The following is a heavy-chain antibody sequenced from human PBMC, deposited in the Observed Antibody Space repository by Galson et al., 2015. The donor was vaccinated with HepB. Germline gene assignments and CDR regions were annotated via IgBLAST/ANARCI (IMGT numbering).Heavy chain of an antibody. CDR1: GFTFSSYE. Sequence: SLRLSCAASGFTFSSYEMNWVRQAPGKGLEWVSYISSSGSTIYYADSVKGRFTISRDNAKNSLYLQMNSLRAEDTAVYYCARDSSGYVGWFDPWGQGTLVTVSS. D-gene: IGHD3-22*01. J-gene: IGHJ5*02. V-gene: IGHV3-48*03. CDR2: ISSSGSTI. CDR3: ARDSSGYVGWFDP.